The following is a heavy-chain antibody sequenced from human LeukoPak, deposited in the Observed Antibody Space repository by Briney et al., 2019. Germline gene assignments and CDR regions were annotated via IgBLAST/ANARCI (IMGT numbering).Heavy chain of an antibody. Sequence: KTSETLSLTCAVYGGSFSGFYWTWIRQPPGKGLEWIGEINHSGSTNYNPSLKSRVTISVDTSKNQFSLKLSSVTAADTAVYYCATLHSYGPPFDYWGQGTLVTVSS. CDR3: ATLHSYGPPFDY. D-gene: IGHD5-18*01. V-gene: IGHV4-34*01. CDR1: GGSFSGFY. CDR2: INHSGST. J-gene: IGHJ4*02.